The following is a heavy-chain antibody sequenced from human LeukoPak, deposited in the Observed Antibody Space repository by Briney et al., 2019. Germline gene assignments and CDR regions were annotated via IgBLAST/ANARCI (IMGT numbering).Heavy chain of an antibody. J-gene: IGHJ5*02. Sequence: GGSLRLSCAASGFTFSSYAMHWVRQAPGKGLEWVAVISYDGSNKYYADSVKGRFTISRDNSKNTLYLQMNSLRAEDTAVYYCARDLTYYDFWSGYYLNWFDPWGQGTLVTVSS. CDR1: GFTFSSYA. D-gene: IGHD3-3*01. V-gene: IGHV3-30*04. CDR2: ISYDGSNK. CDR3: ARDLTYYDFWSGYYLNWFDP.